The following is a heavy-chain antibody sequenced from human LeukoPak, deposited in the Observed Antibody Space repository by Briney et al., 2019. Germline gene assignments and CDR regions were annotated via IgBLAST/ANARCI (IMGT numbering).Heavy chain of an antibody. V-gene: IGHV3-33*01. CDR1: GFALSIYG. Sequence: SGGSLRLSCAASGFALSIYGMHGVRQAPGKGREGGAAIWQDGRRQYYADSVTGRFTISRDNARNTVYVQMDSLRAEDTAVYYCARDEGDSRGYYTGLWGEGTLVTVSS. J-gene: IGHJ1*01. D-gene: IGHD3-22*01. CDR3: ARDEGDSRGYYTGL. CDR2: IWQDGRRQ.